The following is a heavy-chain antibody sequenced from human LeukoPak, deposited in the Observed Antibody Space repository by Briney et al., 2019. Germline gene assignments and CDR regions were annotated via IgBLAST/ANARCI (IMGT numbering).Heavy chain of an antibody. CDR1: GFTFSSYA. D-gene: IGHD5-24*01. CDR2: ISYGGSNK. J-gene: IGHJ4*02. Sequence: GGSLRLSCAASGFTFSSYAMHWVRQAPGKGLEWVAVISYGGSNKYYADSVKGRFTISRDNSKNTLYLQMNSLRAEDTAVYYCASGRGSMATMDYWGQGTLVTVSS. V-gene: IGHV3-30-3*01. CDR3: ASGRGSMATMDY.